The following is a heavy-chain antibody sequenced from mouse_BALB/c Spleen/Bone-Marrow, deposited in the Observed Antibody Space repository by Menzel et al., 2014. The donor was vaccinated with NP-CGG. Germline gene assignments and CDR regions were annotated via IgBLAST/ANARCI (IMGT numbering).Heavy chain of an antibody. CDR2: ITPSNGDT. Sequence: QVHVKQSGAELVKPGASVKSSCKASGYTFTSYYMYWVKQRPGQGLEWIGEITPSNGDTNFNEKFKSKATLTVDKSSSTAYMQLSSLTSEDSAVYYCSREGAYWGQGTLVTVSA. V-gene: IGHV1S81*02. CDR3: SREGAY. CDR1: GYTFTSYY. J-gene: IGHJ3*01.